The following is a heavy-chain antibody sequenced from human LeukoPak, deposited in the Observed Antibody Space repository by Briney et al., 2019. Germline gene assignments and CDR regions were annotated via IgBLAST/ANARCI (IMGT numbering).Heavy chain of an antibody. CDR3: ARQTIVVVEVGWFDP. Sequence: SETLSLTCTVSGGSISSSSYYWGWIRQPPGKGLEWIGSIYYSESTHYNPSLKSRVTISVDTSKNQFSLRLSSVTAADTAVYYCARQTIVVVEVGWFDPGGQGTLVTVSS. J-gene: IGHJ5*02. CDR2: IYYSEST. V-gene: IGHV4-39*01. D-gene: IGHD2-15*01. CDR1: GGSISSSSYY.